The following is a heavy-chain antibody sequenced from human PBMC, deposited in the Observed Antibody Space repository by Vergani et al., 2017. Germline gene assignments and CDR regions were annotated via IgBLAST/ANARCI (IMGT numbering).Heavy chain of an antibody. V-gene: IGHV4-59*01. J-gene: IGHJ6*03. CDR3: AMGGSSSTGGYYYYXMDV. Sequence: QVQLQESGPGLVKPSETLSLTCTVSGGSISSYYWSWIRQPPGKGLEWIGYISYSVTTNYNPSLKRRVTISVDTSKNQFSLKLSSVTAADTAVYYCAMGGSSSTGGYYYYXMDVWGKGTTVTVSS. D-gene: IGHD6-6*01. CDR1: GGSISSYY. CDR2: ISYSVTT.